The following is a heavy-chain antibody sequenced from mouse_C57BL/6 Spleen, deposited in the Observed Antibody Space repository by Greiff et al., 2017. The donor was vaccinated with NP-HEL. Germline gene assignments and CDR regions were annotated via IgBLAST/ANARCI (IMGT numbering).Heavy chain of an antibody. V-gene: IGHV1-78*01. Sequence: VKLMESDAELVKPGASVKISCKVSGYTFTDHTIHWMKQRPEQGLEWIGYIYPRDGSTKYNEKFKGKATLTADKSSSTAYMQLNSLTSEDSAVYFCAREGDYDYSFAYGGQGTLVTVSA. D-gene: IGHD2-4*01. CDR3: AREGDYDYSFAY. CDR1: GYTFTDHT. CDR2: IYPRDGST. J-gene: IGHJ3*01.